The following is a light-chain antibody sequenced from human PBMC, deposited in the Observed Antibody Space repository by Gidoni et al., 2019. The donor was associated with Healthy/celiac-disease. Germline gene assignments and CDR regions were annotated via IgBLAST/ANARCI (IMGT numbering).Light chain of an antibody. CDR3: QAWDSNVV. CDR2: QDS. V-gene: IGLV3-1*01. Sequence: SYELTQPPSVSVSPGQTASITCSGEKLGDNYACWYQQKPGQSPVLVIYQDSKRPSGIPERFSGSNSGNTATLTISGTQAMDEADYYCQAWDSNVVFGGGTKLTVL. CDR1: KLGDNY. J-gene: IGLJ2*01.